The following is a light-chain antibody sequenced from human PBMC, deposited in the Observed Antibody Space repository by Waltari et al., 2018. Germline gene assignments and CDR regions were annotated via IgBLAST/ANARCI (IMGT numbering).Light chain of an antibody. CDR2: ADS. CDR1: KLGDKF. CDR3: QAWDSSTVV. Sequence: SYELTQPPSVSVSPGQTASITCTGDKLGDKFACWYQQKTGQPPGRDIYADSERPAGIPERFSGSNSGNTATLTISGTQAMDEADYYCQAWDSSTVVFGGGTKLTVL. J-gene: IGLJ2*01. V-gene: IGLV3-1*01.